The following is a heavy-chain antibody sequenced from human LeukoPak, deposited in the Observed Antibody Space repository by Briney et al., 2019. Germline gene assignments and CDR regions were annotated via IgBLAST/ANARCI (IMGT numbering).Heavy chain of an antibody. Sequence: SETLSLTCAVYGGSFSGYYWSWIRQPPGKGLEWIGEINHSGSTNYNPSLKSRVTISVDTSKNQFSLKLSSVTAADTAVYYCARDNVQLERLLDYWGQGTLVTVSS. D-gene: IGHD1-1*01. CDR2: INHSGST. CDR3: ARDNVQLERLLDY. V-gene: IGHV4-34*01. J-gene: IGHJ4*02. CDR1: GGSFSGYY.